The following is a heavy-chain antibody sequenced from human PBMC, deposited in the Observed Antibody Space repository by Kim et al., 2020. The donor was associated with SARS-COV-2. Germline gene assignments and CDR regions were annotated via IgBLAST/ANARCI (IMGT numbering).Heavy chain of an antibody. CDR3: ARDGRVTSAGLIVPYYFDF. Sequence: GRFPISRDNSKNTLYLQMNSLRAEDTAVYFCARDGRVTSAGLIVPYYFDFWGQGTLVTVSS. J-gene: IGHJ4*02. D-gene: IGHD3-16*02. V-gene: IGHV3-30*07.